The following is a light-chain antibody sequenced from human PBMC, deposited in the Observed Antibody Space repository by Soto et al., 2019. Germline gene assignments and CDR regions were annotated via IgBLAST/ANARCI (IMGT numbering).Light chain of an antibody. V-gene: IGKV3-20*01. CDR1: QSVSSSY. Sequence: ETVLTQSPGTLSLSPGERATLSCRASQSVSSSYLAWYQQKPGQAPRLLIYGTSSRATGIPDRFSGSGSGTEFTLTMSRLEPEDFAVYYCQQYGSSMYTFGQGTKLEIK. J-gene: IGKJ2*01. CDR3: QQYGSSMYT. CDR2: GTS.